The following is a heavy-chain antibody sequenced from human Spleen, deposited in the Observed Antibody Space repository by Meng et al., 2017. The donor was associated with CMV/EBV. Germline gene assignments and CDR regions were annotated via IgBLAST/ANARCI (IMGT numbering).Heavy chain of an antibody. Sequence: LTCAVYGGSFSGYYWSWIRQPPGKGLEWIGEINHSGSTNYNPSLKSRVTISVDTSKNQFSLKLSSVTAADTAVYYCARGEVYSSGWSYWGQGTLVTVSS. CDR1: GGSFSGYY. CDR2: INHSGST. J-gene: IGHJ4*02. D-gene: IGHD6-19*01. CDR3: ARGEVYSSGWSY. V-gene: IGHV4-34*01.